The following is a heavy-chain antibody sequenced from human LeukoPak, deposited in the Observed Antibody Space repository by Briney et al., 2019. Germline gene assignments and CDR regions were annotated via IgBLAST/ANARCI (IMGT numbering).Heavy chain of an antibody. V-gene: IGHV1-18*01. CDR3: ARDRAVWELLGDELDY. Sequence: GASVKVSCKASGYTFTSYGISWVRQAPGQGLEWMGWISAYNGNTNYAQKLQGGVTMTTDTSTSTAYMELRSLRSDDTAVYYCARDRAVWELLGDELDYWGQGTLVTVSS. CDR1: GYTFTSYG. D-gene: IGHD1-26*01. J-gene: IGHJ4*02. CDR2: ISAYNGNT.